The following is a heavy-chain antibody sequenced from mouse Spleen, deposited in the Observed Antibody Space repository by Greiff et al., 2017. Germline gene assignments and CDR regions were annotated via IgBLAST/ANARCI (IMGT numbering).Heavy chain of an antibody. CDR3: ARTQFITTATHAMDY. D-gene: IGHD1-2*01. CDR2: IYPRSGNT. CDR1: GYTFTSYG. J-gene: IGHJ4*01. Sequence: QVQLQQSGAELARPGASVKLSCKASGYTFTSYGISWVKQRTGQGLEWIGEIYPRSGNTYYNEKFKGKATLTADKSSSTAYMELRSLTSEDSAVYFCARTQFITTATHAMDYWGQGTSVTVSS. V-gene: IGHV1-81*01.